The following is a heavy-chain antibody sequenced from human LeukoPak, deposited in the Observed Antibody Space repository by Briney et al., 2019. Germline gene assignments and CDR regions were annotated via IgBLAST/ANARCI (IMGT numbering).Heavy chain of an antibody. CDR1: GGTFSSYA. Sequence: SVKVSCKASGGTFSSYAISWVRQAPGQGLEWMGGIIPIFGTANYAQKFQGRVTITADESTSTAYMELSSLRSEDTAVYYCARDRLLWFAELSYFDYWGQGTLVTVSS. D-gene: IGHD3-10*01. CDR2: IIPIFGTA. CDR3: ARDRLLWFAELSYFDY. J-gene: IGHJ4*02. V-gene: IGHV1-69*13.